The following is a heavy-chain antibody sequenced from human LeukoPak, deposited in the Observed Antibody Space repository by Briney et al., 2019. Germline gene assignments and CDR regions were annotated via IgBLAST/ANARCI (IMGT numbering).Heavy chain of an antibody. J-gene: IGHJ5*02. CDR2: INHSGST. V-gene: IGHV4-34*01. D-gene: IGHD5-18*01. Sequence: PSETLSLTCAVYGGSFSGYYWSWIRQPPGKGLEWIGEINHSGSTNYNPSLKSRVTIPVDTSKNQFSLKLSSVTAADTAVYYCARGLQLWLWQYWFDPWGQGTLVTVSS. CDR1: GGSFSGYY. CDR3: ARGLQLWLWQYWFDP.